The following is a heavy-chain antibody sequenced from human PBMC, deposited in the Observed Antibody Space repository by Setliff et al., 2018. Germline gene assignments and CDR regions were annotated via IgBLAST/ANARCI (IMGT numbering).Heavy chain of an antibody. CDR3: ARDPWQWLTTFTSAEYFQH. CDR2: FDPEDGET. Sequence: ASVKVSCKASGYTFTSYDINWVRQATGKGLEWMGGFDPEDGETIYAQKFQGRVTMTTDTSTSTAYMELSSLRSEDTAVYYCARDPWQWLTTFTSAEYFQHWGQGTLVTVSS. CDR1: GYTFTSYD. J-gene: IGHJ1*01. V-gene: IGHV1-8*02. D-gene: IGHD6-19*01.